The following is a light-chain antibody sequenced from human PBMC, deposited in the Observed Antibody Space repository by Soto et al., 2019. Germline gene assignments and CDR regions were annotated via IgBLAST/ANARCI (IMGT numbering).Light chain of an antibody. J-gene: IGKJ4*01. CDR3: QQKKNWPLT. CDR1: QSISSS. V-gene: IGKV3-15*01. CDR2: DAS. Sequence: IVMTQSPATLSVSPGERATLSCRASQSISSSLAWYQQKPDRSPRLLIYDASTRATGIPARFSGSGSGTEFTLTISGLQSEDFAVYYCQQKKNWPLTFGGGTKVEIK.